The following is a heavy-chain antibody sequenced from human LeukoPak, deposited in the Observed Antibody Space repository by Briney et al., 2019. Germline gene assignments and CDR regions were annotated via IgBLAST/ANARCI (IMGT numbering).Heavy chain of an antibody. CDR3: ARGYGDYDY. V-gene: IGHV4-61*09. D-gene: IGHD4-17*01. J-gene: IGHJ4*02. CDR1: GGSISSGSYY. Sequence: SQTLSLTCTVSGGSISSGSYYWNWIRQPAGKGLEWIGHIYTSGITNYNPSLKSRVTISVDTSKNQFSLKLSSVTAADTAVYYCARGYGDYDYWGQGTLVTVSS. CDR2: IYTSGIT.